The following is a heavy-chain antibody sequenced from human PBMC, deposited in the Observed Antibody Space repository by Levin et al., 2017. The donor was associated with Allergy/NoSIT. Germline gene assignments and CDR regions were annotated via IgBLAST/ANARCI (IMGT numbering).Heavy chain of an antibody. D-gene: IGHD6-6*01. CDR3: ARDHSSSSEGDY. CDR2: ISSSSSYI. J-gene: IGHJ4*02. Sequence: GESLKISCAASGFTFSSYSMNWVRQAPGKGLEWVSSISSSSSYIYYADSVKGRFTISRDNAKNSLYLQMNSLRAEDTAVYYCARDHSSSSEGDYWGQGTLVTVSS. V-gene: IGHV3-21*01. CDR1: GFTFSSYS.